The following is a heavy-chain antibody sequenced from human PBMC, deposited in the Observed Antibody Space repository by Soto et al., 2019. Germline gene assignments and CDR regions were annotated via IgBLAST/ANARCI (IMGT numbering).Heavy chain of an antibody. V-gene: IGHV1-69*14. Sequence: QVQLVQSGAEVRQPASSVKVSCKTSGATFSSYAITWVRQAPGQGLEWMGGIVPTVDTSTYAQKFQGRVTITADKFTNTVYMELSSLGSDDMAVYYCVRVVAIPGYPDNWGQGTLVTVSS. CDR3: VRVVAIPGYPDN. CDR1: GATFSSYA. D-gene: IGHD5-12*01. J-gene: IGHJ4*02. CDR2: IVPTVDTS.